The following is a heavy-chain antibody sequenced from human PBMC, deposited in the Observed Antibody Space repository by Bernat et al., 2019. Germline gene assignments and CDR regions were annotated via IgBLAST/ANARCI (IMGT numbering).Heavy chain of an antibody. V-gene: IGHV4-34*01. D-gene: IGHD3-10*01. CDR2: INHSGST. Sequence: QVQLQQWGSGPLKPSETLSLTCAVYGGSFSGYYWSWIRQPPGKGLEWIGEINHSGSTNYNPSLKSRVTISVDTSKNQFSLKLSSVTAADTAVYYCARDLSGIDDYGGQGTLVTVSS. J-gene: IGHJ4*02. CDR1: GGSFSGYY. CDR3: ARDLSGIDDY.